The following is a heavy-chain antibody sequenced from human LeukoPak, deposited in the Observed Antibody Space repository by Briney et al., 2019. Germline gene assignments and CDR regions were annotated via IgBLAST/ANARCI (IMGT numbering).Heavy chain of an antibody. V-gene: IGHV4-4*07. J-gene: IGHJ5*02. CDR3: ARDGVRGLTFNWFDP. Sequence: PSETQSLTCTVSGGSISSYYWSWIRQPAGKGLEWIGRIYTSGSTNYNPSLKSRVTMSVDTSKNQFSLKLSSVTAADTAVYYCARDGVRGLTFNWFDPWGQGTLVTVSS. CDR2: IYTSGST. D-gene: IGHD3-10*01. CDR1: GGSISSYY.